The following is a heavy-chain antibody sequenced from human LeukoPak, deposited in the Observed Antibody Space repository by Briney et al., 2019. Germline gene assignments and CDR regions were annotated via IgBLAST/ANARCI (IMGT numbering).Heavy chain of an antibody. V-gene: IGHV1-2*02. CDR1: GYPFTGYY. CDR3: ARLADCSSSSCRSFDY. J-gene: IGHJ4*02. Sequence: ASVKVSCKASGYPFTGYYLHWVRQAPGQGLEWMGWIDPNSGFTNYAQKFQGRVTMTRDTSISTAYMELSRLRSDDTAVYYCARLADCSSSSCRSFDYWGQGTLVTVSS. D-gene: IGHD2-2*01. CDR2: IDPNSGFT.